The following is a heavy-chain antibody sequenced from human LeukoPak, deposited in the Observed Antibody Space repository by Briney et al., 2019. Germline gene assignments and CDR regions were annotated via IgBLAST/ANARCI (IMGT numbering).Heavy chain of an antibody. CDR2: ISSSTRYI. V-gene: IGHV3-21*01. D-gene: IGHD2-21*02. J-gene: IGHJ3*02. CDR3: ARAAYCGGDCYDAFDI. Sequence: GGSLRLSCAASGFTFSSYWMSWVRQAPGKGLEWVSSISSSTRYIYYADSVKGRFTISRDNAKNSLYLQMNSLRAEDTAVYYCARAAYCGGDCYDAFDIWGQGTMVTVSS. CDR1: GFTFSSYW.